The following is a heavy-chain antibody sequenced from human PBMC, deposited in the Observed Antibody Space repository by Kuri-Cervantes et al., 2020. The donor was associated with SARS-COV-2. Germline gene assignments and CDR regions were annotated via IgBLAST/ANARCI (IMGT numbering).Heavy chain of an antibody. V-gene: IGHV3-21*01. Sequence: ETLSLTCAASGFTFSFHSMNWVRQAPGKGLEWVSSISSSSTYIYYPDSVKGRFTNSRDNAKSSLYLQMNSLRVEDTAVYYCARYFGVITVDYWGRGTLVTVSS. CDR2: ISSSSTYI. D-gene: IGHD3-3*01. J-gene: IGHJ4*02. CDR1: GFTFSFHS. CDR3: ARYFGVITVDY.